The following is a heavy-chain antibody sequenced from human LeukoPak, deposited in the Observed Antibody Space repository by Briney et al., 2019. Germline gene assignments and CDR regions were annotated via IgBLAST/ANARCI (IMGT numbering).Heavy chain of an antibody. D-gene: IGHD2-2*01. CDR2: ISGSGGST. CDR3: AKVMGYCSSTSCYGYYYGMDV. V-gene: IGHV3-23*01. Sequence: PGGSLRLSCAASGFTFSSYAMSWVRQAPGKGLEWVSAISGSGGSTYYADSVKGRFTISRDNSKNTLYLQMNSLRAEDTAVYYCAKVMGYCSSTSCYGYYYGMDVWGQGTMVTVSS. J-gene: IGHJ6*02. CDR1: GFTFSSYA.